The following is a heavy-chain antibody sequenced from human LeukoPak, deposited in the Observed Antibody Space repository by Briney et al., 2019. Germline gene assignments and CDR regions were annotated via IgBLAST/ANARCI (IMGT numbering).Heavy chain of an antibody. D-gene: IGHD3-10*01. CDR1: GRSIRSYY. J-gene: IGHJ5*02. CDR2: IYYSGST. V-gene: IGHV4-59*01. Sequence: SETLTLPCSVFGRSIRSYYWSGLPQSPGKGLEWIGYIYYSGSTNYNPSLKSRVTISVDTIKHQFSLKLGSVTAPGTVGYYCAREWDGSGSAHSFGPWGQGILVTVSP. CDR3: AREWDGSGSAHSFGP.